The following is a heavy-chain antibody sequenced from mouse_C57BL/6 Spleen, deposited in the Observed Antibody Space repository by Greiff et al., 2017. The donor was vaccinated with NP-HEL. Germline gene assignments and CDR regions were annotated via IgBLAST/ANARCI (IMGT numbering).Heavy chain of an antibody. Sequence: DVMLVESGGGLVKPGGSLKLSCAASGFTFSDYGMHWVRQAPEKGLEWVAYISSGSSTIYYADTVKGRFTISRDNAKNTLFLQMTSLRSEDTAMYYCARPVPYYYAMDYWGQGTSVTVSS. V-gene: IGHV5-17*01. CDR1: GFTFSDYG. J-gene: IGHJ4*01. CDR3: ARPVPYYYAMDY. CDR2: ISSGSSTI.